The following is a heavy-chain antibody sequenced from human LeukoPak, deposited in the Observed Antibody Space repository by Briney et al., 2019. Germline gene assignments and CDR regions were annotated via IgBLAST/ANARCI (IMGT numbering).Heavy chain of an antibody. V-gene: IGHV4-34*01. CDR2: INHSGST. Sequence: SETLSLTCAVYGGSFSGYYWSWIRQPPGKGLEWIGEINHSGSTNYNPSLKSRVTISVDTSKNQFSLKLSSVTAADTAVYYCAPLPGRRSSTSNYYWGQGTLVTVSP. CDR1: GGSFSGYY. J-gene: IGHJ4*02. D-gene: IGHD2-2*01. CDR3: APLPGRRSSTSNYY.